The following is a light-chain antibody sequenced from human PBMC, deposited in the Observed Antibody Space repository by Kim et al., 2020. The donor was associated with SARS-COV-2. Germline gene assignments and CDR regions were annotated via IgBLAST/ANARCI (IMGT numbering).Light chain of an antibody. V-gene: IGLV2-8*03. CDR1: GSAFGVYTY. Sequence: GRSVPFSCMGIGSAFGVYTYVPWYQRHPGKAPTLIIYEVSYRPSGVPDGFFGSKSGNTASLPVSGLQAADEADYYCSSSAGSKNLVFGGGTQLTVL. CDR3: SSSAGSKNLV. CDR2: EVS. J-gene: IGLJ3*02.